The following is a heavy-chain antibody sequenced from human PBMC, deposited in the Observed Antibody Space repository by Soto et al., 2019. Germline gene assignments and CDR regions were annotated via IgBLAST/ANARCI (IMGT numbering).Heavy chain of an antibody. CDR3: AKRGRGAVAFDY. J-gene: IGHJ4*02. V-gene: IGHV3-23*01. CDR1: GFTFSSYA. CDR2: ISGSGGST. D-gene: IGHD6-19*01. Sequence: EVQLLESGGGLVQPGGSLRLSCAASGFTFSSYAMSWVRQAPGKGLEWVSAISGSGGSTYYADSVKGRFTISRDNSKNTLYLQINSLRVEDTAIYYCAKRGRGAVAFDYWRQGTLVTVSS.